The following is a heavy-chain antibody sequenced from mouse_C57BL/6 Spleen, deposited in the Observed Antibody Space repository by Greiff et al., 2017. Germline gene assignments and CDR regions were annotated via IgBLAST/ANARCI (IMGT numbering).Heavy chain of an antibody. V-gene: IGHV1-64*01. CDR1: GYTFTSYW. J-gene: IGHJ4*01. CDR2: IHPNSGST. CDR3: ARWLRRGMDY. Sequence: QVQLKQPGAELVKPGASVKLSCKASGYTFTSYWMHWVKQRPGQGLEWIGMIHPNSGSTNYNEKFKSKATLTVDKSSSPAYMQLSSLTSEDSAVYYCARWLRRGMDYWGQGTSVTVSS. D-gene: IGHD2-2*01.